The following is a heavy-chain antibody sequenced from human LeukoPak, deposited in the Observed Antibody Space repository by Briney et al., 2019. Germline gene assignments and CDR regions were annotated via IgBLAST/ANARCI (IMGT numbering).Heavy chain of an antibody. Sequence: GGSLRLSCAASGFTFSSYSMNWVRQAPGKGLEWVSYISSSSSTIYYADSVKGRFTISRDNAKNSLYLQMNSLRAEDTAVYHCARARYSSSWYEPHDAFDIWGQGTMVTVSS. CDR3: ARARYSSSWYEPHDAFDI. CDR1: GFTFSSYS. V-gene: IGHV3-48*01. D-gene: IGHD6-13*01. CDR2: ISSSSSTI. J-gene: IGHJ3*02.